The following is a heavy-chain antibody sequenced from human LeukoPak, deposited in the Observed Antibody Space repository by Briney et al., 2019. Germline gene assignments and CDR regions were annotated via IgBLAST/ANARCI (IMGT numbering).Heavy chain of an antibody. J-gene: IGHJ4*02. Sequence: SETLSLTCTVSGGSISSSSFHWGWIRQPPGKGLEWIGSIYYSGSTNYNPSLKSRVTMSVDTSKNQFSLKLTSVTAADTAVYYCARSGYFYDSGTYYSFDYWGQGTLVTVSS. CDR1: GGSISSSSFH. CDR3: ARSGYFYDSGTYYSFDY. CDR2: IYYSGST. V-gene: IGHV4-39*07. D-gene: IGHD3-22*01.